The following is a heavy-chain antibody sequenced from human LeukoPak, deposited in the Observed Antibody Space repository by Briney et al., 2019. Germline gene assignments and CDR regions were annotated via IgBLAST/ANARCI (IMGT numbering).Heavy chain of an antibody. CDR3: ASTSRGYCSSTSYLYYYYYYMDV. Sequence: PGVSLRLYCAAYGFRFSGNNMNWVRQAPGKGLERVSYINGGGSRIFYADSVKGRFAISRDNSKNTLYLQMNSLSAEDTAVYYCASTSRGYCSSTSYLYYYYYYMDVWGKGTTVTVSS. CDR2: INGGGSRI. CDR1: GFRFSGNN. J-gene: IGHJ6*03. D-gene: IGHD2-2*01. V-gene: IGHV3-48*01.